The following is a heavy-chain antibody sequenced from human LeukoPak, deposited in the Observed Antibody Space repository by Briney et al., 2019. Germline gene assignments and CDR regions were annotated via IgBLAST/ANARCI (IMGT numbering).Heavy chain of an antibody. Sequence: ASVKVSCKASGYTFTSYGISWVRQAPGQGLEWMGWISAYNGNTNYAQKLQGRVTMTTDTSTSTASMELRSLRSDDTAVYYCASVRDTRGITMVRGVITPLDYWGQGTLVTVSS. D-gene: IGHD3-10*01. J-gene: IGHJ4*02. CDR3: ASVRDTRGITMVRGVITPLDY. CDR1: GYTFTSYG. CDR2: ISAYNGNT. V-gene: IGHV1-18*01.